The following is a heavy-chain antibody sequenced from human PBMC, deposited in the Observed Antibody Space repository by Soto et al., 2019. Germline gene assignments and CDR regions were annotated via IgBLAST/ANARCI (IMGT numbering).Heavy chain of an antibody. CDR2: INHSGST. D-gene: IGHD2-15*01. V-gene: IGHV4-34*01. Sequence: SETLSLTCAVYGGSFSGYYLSWIRQPPGKGLEWIGEINHSGSTNYNPSLKSRVTIPVDTSKNQFSLKLSSVTAADTAVYYCARVADIVVVVAATQGAFDIWGQGTMVTVSS. J-gene: IGHJ3*02. CDR3: ARVADIVVVVAATQGAFDI. CDR1: GGSFSGYY.